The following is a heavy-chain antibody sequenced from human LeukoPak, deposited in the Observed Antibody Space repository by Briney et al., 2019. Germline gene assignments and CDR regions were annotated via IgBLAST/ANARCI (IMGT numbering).Heavy chain of an antibody. V-gene: IGHV1-24*01. D-gene: IGHD3-3*01. CDR3: ATDLDYDFWSGYYSH. Sequence: GAPVKVSCKASGGTFSSYAISWVRQAPGQGLEWMGGFDPEDDETIYAQKFQGRVTMTEDTSTDTAYMELSSLRSEDTTVYYCATDLDYDFWSGYYSHWGQGTLVTVSS. CDR2: FDPEDDET. J-gene: IGHJ4*02. CDR1: GGTFSSYA.